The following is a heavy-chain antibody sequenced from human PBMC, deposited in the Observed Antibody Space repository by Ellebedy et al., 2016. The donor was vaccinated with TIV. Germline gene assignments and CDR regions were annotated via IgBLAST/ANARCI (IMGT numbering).Heavy chain of an antibody. Sequence: GESLKLSCAASGFTFNTYAMNWVRQAPGKGLEWVSYMAGSGGFIKYADSVKGRFTISRDNAKNSLYLQMNSLRAEDTAVYYCARDKDFSSGYFFDYWGQGTLVTVSS. J-gene: IGHJ4*02. CDR3: ARDKDFSSGYFFDY. CDR2: MAGSGGFI. D-gene: IGHD3-3*01. V-gene: IGHV3-21*05. CDR1: GFTFNTYA.